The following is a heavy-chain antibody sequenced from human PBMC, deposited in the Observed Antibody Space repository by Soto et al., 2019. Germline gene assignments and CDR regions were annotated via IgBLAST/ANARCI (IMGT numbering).Heavy chain of an antibody. Sequence: HPGWSLRLSCAASGFTVSTDAMSWVRQAPGKGVEWVSAISGSCASTYYADSVKGRFTISRDNYKNTLYLQMNSLRAEAKAVYYCAKDRGCSCPYGFDYWGQGTLVTVSS. CDR1: GFTVSTDA. CDR2: ISGSCAST. D-gene: IGHD2-15*01. J-gene: IGHJ4*02. CDR3: AKDRGCSCPYGFDY. V-gene: IGHV3-23*01.